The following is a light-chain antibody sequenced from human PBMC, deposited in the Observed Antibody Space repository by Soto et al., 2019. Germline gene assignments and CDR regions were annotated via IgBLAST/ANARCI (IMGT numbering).Light chain of an antibody. CDR3: QQSYSTPLT. Sequence: DIQMTQSPSSLSASVGDRVTITCRASQSLNSYLNWYQQIPGKAPKLLIYAASSLHSGVPSRFSGSGSGTDFTLTISSLQPEDFANYYCQQSYSTPLTFGGGTKVEIK. V-gene: IGKV1-39*01. J-gene: IGKJ4*01. CDR1: QSLNSY. CDR2: AAS.